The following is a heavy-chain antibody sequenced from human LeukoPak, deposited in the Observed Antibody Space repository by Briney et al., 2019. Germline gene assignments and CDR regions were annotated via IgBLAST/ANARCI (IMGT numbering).Heavy chain of an antibody. Sequence: PSETLSLTCTVSGGSISPYYWSWLRQPPGKGLEWIGYISYSGSTKNNPSLKSRVTISVDTSKNQFSLKLTSVTAADTAVYYCAKEGAESFPDAFDIWRQGTMITVSS. J-gene: IGHJ3*02. D-gene: IGHD3-10*01. CDR2: ISYSGST. CDR3: AKEGAESFPDAFDI. CDR1: GGSISPYY. V-gene: IGHV4-59*01.